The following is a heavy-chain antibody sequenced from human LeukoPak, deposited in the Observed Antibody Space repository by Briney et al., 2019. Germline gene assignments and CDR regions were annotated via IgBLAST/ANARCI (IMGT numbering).Heavy chain of an antibody. CDR1: GFTFDDYA. D-gene: IGHD2-2*01. V-gene: IGHV3-9*01. CDR2: ISWNSGSI. J-gene: IGHJ4*02. Sequence: GGSLRLSCAASGFTFDDYAMHWVRQAPGKGLEWVSGISWNSGSIGYADSVKGRFTISRDNAKNSLYLQMNSLRAEDTALYYCAKSPDCSSTSCYYYFGYWGQGTLVTVSS. CDR3: AKSPDCSSTSCYYYFGY.